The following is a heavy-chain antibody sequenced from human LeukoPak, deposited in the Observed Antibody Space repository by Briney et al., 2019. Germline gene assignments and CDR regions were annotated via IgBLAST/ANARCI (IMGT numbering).Heavy chain of an antibody. D-gene: IGHD1-1*01. V-gene: IGHV3-64*01. CDR3: AGGRWNGDS. Sequence: GGSLRLSCAASGFTFSSYAMHWVRQAPGKGLEYVSAISSNGGSTYYANSVKGRFTISRDNSKNTLYLQMGSLRAEDMAVYYCAGGRWNGDSWGQETLVPVSS. J-gene: IGHJ4*02. CDR2: ISSNGGST. CDR1: GFTFSSYA.